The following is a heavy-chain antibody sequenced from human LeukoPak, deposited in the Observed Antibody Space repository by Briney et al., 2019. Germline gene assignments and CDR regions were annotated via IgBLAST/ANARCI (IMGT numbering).Heavy chain of an antibody. CDR1: GGSIDSAAYS. V-gene: IGHV4-61*08. CDR2: IYYSGST. D-gene: IGHD6-19*01. Sequence: PSETLSLTCTVSGGSIDSAAYSWSWIRQPPGKGLEWIGYIYYSGSTNYNPSLKSRVTISVDTSKNQFSLKLSSVTAADTAVYYCASTGGWYWNWFDPWGQGTLVTVSS. CDR3: ASTGGWYWNWFDP. J-gene: IGHJ5*02.